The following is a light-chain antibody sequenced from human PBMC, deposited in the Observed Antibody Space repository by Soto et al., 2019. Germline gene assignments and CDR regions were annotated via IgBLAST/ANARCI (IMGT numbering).Light chain of an antibody. CDR3: SSYTSTSSYV. CDR2: EVS. CDR1: SSDVGTYNY. Sequence: QSALTQPASVSGSPGQSITISCTGTSSDVGTYNYVSWYQQHPGTAPKLMIYEVSNRPSGVSIRFSASKSGNTASLTISGLRTEDEADYYCSSYTSTSSYVFGTGTQLTVL. V-gene: IGLV2-14*01. J-gene: IGLJ1*01.